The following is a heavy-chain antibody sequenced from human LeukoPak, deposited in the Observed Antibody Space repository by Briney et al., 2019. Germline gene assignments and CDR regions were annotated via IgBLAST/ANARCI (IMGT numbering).Heavy chain of an antibody. V-gene: IGHV4-59*01. Sequence: SETLSLTCTVSGDSISNYYWSWIRQPPGKGLEWIGFIYYSGSTNYNPSLKSRVTTSVDTSKNQFSLRLTSVTAADTAVYYCARGVGRYYYGSGSYDPWGQGTLVTVSS. CDR2: IYYSGST. CDR1: GDSISNYY. D-gene: IGHD3-10*01. CDR3: ARGVGRYYYGSGSYDP. J-gene: IGHJ5*02.